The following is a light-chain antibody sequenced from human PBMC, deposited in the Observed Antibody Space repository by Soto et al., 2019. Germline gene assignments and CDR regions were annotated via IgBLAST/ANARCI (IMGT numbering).Light chain of an antibody. CDR1: QSVSSSY. CDR2: GAS. CDR3: QQYGSSPRT. Sequence: EIVLTQSPGTLSLSPGGRATLSCSASQSVSSSYLAWYQQKPGQAPRLLIYGASSRATGIPDRFSGSGSGTDFTLTISRLEPEDFAVYYCQQYGSSPRTFGQGTKV. V-gene: IGKV3-20*01. J-gene: IGKJ1*01.